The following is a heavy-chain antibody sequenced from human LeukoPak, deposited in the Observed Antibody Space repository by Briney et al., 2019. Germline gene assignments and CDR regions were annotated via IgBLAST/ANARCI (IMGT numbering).Heavy chain of an antibody. CDR1: GGSFSGYY. CDR3: ARLDSSGWYFDY. CDR2: INHSGST. Sequence: SETLSLTCAVYGGSFSGYYWSWIRQPPGKGLEWIGEINHSGSTNYNPSLKSRVTISVDTSKNQFSLKLSSVTAAETAVYFCARLDSSGWYFDYWGQGTLVTVSS. J-gene: IGHJ4*02. D-gene: IGHD6-19*01. V-gene: IGHV4-34*01.